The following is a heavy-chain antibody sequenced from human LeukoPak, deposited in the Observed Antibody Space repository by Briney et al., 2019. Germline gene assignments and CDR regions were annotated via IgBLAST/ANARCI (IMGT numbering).Heavy chain of an antibody. Sequence: GGSLRLSCAASGFTFSSYWMHWVRQAPGKGLVWVSRINSDGSSTSYADSVKGRFTISRDNAKNTLYLQMNSLRAEDTAVYYCARESGSGWYYHYYGMDVWGQGTTVTVSS. CDR1: GFTFSSYW. CDR2: INSDGSST. CDR3: ARESGSGWYYHYYGMDV. D-gene: IGHD6-19*01. V-gene: IGHV3-74*01. J-gene: IGHJ6*02.